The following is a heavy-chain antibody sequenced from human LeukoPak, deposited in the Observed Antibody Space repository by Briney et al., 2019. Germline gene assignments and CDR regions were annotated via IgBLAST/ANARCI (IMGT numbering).Heavy chain of an antibody. CDR2: ISDDGKKK. V-gene: IGHV3-30*04. CDR1: GFTFSRYD. Sequence: GRSLRLSCVGSGFTFSRYDVHWVRQAPGKGLEWVAVISDDGKKKIYADSVKGRLTISRDSSKNTLYLQMNSLRAEDTAVYYCAKGAGNHYYDSSGDRFDYWGQGTLVTVSS. D-gene: IGHD3-22*01. J-gene: IGHJ4*02. CDR3: AKGAGNHYYDSSGDRFDY.